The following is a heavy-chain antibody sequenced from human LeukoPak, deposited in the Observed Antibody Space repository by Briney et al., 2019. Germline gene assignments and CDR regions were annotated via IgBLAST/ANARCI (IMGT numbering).Heavy chain of an antibody. V-gene: IGHV3-7*01. CDR2: IKQDGSEK. Sequence: GGSLKLSCAASGFMFSGYWMTWVRQTPGKRLEWVANIKQDGSEKKYVDSVKGRFTISRDNAKNSPSLQMNSLRAEDTAVYYCARLYGVFSDGAGYCSGWGQGTLVTVSS. CDR3: ARLYGVFSDGAGYCSG. J-gene: IGHJ4*02. D-gene: IGHD3-9*01. CDR1: GFMFSGYW.